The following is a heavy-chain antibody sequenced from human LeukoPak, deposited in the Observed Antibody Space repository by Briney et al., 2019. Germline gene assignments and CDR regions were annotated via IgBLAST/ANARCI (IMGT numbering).Heavy chain of an antibody. Sequence: SETLSLTCTVSGGSINNYYWSWIRQPAGKGLEWIGRIYTSGSTNYNSSLKSRLTMSVDTSKNQFSLNLSSVTAADTAVYYCARDSVADYDFWSGYLNYWFDPWGQGTLVTVSS. CDR1: GGSINNYY. V-gene: IGHV4-4*07. CDR3: ARDSVADYDFWSGYLNYWFDP. CDR2: IYTSGST. D-gene: IGHD3-3*01. J-gene: IGHJ5*02.